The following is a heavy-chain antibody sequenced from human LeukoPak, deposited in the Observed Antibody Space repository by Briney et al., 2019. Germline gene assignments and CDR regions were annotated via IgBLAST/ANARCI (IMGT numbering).Heavy chain of an antibody. D-gene: IGHD6-13*01. Sequence: GGSLRLSCAASGFTFDDYAMHWVRQAPGKGLEWVSLISWDGGSTYYADSVKGRFAISSDNSKNSLYLQMNSRRAEDTALYYCAKDERYSSSWYYFDYWGQGTLVTVSS. V-gene: IGHV3-43D*03. CDR3: AKDERYSSSWYYFDY. CDR2: ISWDGGST. J-gene: IGHJ4*02. CDR1: GFTFDDYA.